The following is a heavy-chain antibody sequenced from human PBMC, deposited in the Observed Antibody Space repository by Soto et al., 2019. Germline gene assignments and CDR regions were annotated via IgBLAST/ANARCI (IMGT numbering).Heavy chain of an antibody. V-gene: IGHV1-69*13. CDR2: IIPIFGTA. J-gene: IGHJ3*02. CDR1: GGTFISYA. Sequence: SVKVSCKASGGTFISYAISWVRQAPGQGLEGMGGIIPIFGTANYAQKFQGRVTITADESTITAYIELSSLRSEHTAVYYCARDSTYYYDSSGPFDSWGQGTLVTV. CDR3: ARDSTYYYDSSGPFDS. D-gene: IGHD3-22*01.